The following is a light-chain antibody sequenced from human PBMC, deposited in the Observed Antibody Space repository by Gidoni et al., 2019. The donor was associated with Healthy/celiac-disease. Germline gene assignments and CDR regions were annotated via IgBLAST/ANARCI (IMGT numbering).Light chain of an antibody. V-gene: IGKV2-28*01. CDR3: MQALQTPYT. Sequence: DIVMTQSPLPLPVTPGEPASISCRSSQSLLHSNGYNYLDWYLQKPGQSPQLLIYLGSNRASGVPDRFSGSGSGTDFTQKISRVEAEDVGVYYCMQALQTPYTFGQGTKLEIK. CDR2: LGS. CDR1: QSLLHSNGYNY. J-gene: IGKJ2*01.